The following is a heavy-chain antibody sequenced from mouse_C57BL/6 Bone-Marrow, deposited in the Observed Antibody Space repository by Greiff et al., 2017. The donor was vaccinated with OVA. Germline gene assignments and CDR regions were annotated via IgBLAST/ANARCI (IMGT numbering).Heavy chain of an antibody. Sequence: QVHVKQPGAELVRPGSSVKLSCKASGYTFTSYWMHWVKQRPIQGLEWIGNIDPSDSETHYNQKFKDKATLTVDKSSSTAYMQLSSLTSEDSAVYYCARQNYGSSPYAMDYWGQGTSVTVSS. J-gene: IGHJ4*01. CDR2: IDPSDSET. CDR3: ARQNYGSSPYAMDY. V-gene: IGHV1-52*01. D-gene: IGHD1-1*01. CDR1: GYTFTSYW.